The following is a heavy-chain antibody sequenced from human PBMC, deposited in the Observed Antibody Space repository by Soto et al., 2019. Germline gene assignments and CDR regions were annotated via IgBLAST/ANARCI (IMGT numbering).Heavy chain of an antibody. CDR2: IYYSGST. CDR1: GGSISSGDYY. D-gene: IGHD2-15*01. Sequence: QVQLQESGPGLVKPSQTLSLTCTVSGGSISSGDYYWSWIRQPPGKGLEWIGYIYYSGSTYYNPSLKRRVTTSVNTSKNQFSLKLSSVTAADTAVYYCASGYCSGGSCSGRYYYYGMDVWGQGTTVTVSS. CDR3: ASGYCSGGSCSGRYYYYGMDV. J-gene: IGHJ6*02. V-gene: IGHV4-30-4*01.